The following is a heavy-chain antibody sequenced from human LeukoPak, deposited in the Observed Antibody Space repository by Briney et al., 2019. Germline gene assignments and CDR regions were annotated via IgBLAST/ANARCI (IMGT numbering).Heavy chain of an antibody. CDR1: GYTFTNYG. CDR3: AREPNYDFWSGQTAFDY. D-gene: IGHD3-3*01. J-gene: IGHJ4*02. V-gene: IGHV1-18*01. Sequence: ASVNVSCKASGYTFTNYGINWVRQAPGQGLEWMGWISPYNANTNYAQKFQGRVSMTTDTSTNTAYLELRSLRSDDTAVYYCAREPNYDFWSGQTAFDYWGQGTLVTVSS. CDR2: ISPYNANT.